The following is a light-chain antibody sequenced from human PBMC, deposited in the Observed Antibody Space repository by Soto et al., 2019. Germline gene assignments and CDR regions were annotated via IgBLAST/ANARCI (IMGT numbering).Light chain of an antibody. J-gene: IGKJ5*01. CDR3: QQYESLPLT. Sequence: DIQMTQSPSSLSASVVDRFTITFHASQDISNYLNWYQQKPGKAPKLLIYATSTLQSGVPSRFSGIGSGTCFTFTISSLQPEDFATYYCQQYESLPLTFGQGTRLEIK. V-gene: IGKV1-33*01. CDR1: QDISNY. CDR2: ATS.